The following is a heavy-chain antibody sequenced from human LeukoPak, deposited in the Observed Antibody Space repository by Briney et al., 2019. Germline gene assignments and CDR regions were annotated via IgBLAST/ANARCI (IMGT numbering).Heavy chain of an antibody. CDR1: GFTFSSYS. J-gene: IGHJ4*02. CDR2: ISSSSSYI. Sequence: GGSPRLSCAASGFTFSSYSMNWVRQAPGKGLEWVSSISSSSSYIYYSDSMKGRFTISRDNAKNSLYLQINSLRAEDTAVYYSARVIAAADYYIDYWGQGTPVTASP. D-gene: IGHD6-13*01. V-gene: IGHV3-21*01. CDR3: ARVIAAADYYIDY.